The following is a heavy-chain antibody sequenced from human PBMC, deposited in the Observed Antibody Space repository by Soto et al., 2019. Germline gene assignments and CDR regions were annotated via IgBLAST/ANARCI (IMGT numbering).Heavy chain of an antibody. CDR3: EKHNGRRAYKDFGGGYYFDAY. V-gene: IGHV4-39*01. CDR2: IYYSGST. J-gene: IGHJ1*01. CDR1: GGSISSSSYY. D-gene: IGHD3-3*01. Sequence: SETLSLTCTVSGGSISSSSYYGGWIRQPPGKGLEWIGSIYYSGSTYYNPSLKSRVTISVDTSKNQFSLKLSSVTAADTAVYYWEKHNGRRAYKDFGGGYYFDAYWGQRTRVPVSS.